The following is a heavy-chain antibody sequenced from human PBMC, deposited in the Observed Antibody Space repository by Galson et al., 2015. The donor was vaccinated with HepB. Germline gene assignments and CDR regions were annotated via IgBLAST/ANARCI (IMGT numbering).Heavy chain of an antibody. V-gene: IGHV3-30-3*01. J-gene: IGHJ4*02. CDR3: ARSCGGDCSQSEMNY. CDR1: GFTFSSYA. CDR2: ISYDGGNK. D-gene: IGHD2-21*02. Sequence: SLRLSCAASGFTFSSYAMHWVRQAPGKGLEWVAVISYDGGNKYYADSVKGRFTISRDNSKNTLYLQMNSLRAEDTAVYYCARSCGGDCSQSEMNYWGQGTLVTVSS.